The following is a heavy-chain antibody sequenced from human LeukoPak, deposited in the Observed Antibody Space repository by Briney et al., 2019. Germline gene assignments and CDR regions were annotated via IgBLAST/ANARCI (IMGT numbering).Heavy chain of an antibody. V-gene: IGHV3-48*03. Sequence: PGGSLRLSCAASGFTFSSYEMNWVRQAPGKGLEWVSYISSSGGTIYYADSVKGRFTISRDNAKNSLYLQMNSLRAEDTAVYYCARDQGRFKDCGGDCYAAFDIWGQGEMVTVSS. J-gene: IGHJ3*02. CDR3: ARDQGRFKDCGGDCYAAFDI. D-gene: IGHD2-21*02. CDR1: GFTFSSYE. CDR2: ISSSGGTI.